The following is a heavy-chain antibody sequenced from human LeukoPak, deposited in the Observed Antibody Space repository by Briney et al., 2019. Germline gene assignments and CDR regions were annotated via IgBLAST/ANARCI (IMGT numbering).Heavy chain of an antibody. CDR1: GFTFSNAW. J-gene: IGHJ4*02. CDR3: AKSYDSSGFEY. D-gene: IGHD3-22*01. Sequence: GGSLRLSCAASGFTFSNAWMSWVRQAPGKGLEWVAVISYDGSNKYYADSVKGRFTISRDNSKNTLYLQMNSLRAEDTAVYYCAKSYDSSGFEYWGQGTLVTVSS. V-gene: IGHV3-30*18. CDR2: ISYDGSNK.